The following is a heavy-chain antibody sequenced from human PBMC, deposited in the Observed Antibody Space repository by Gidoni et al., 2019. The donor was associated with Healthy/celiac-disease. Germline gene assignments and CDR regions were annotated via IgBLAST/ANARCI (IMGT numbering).Heavy chain of an antibody. V-gene: IGHV3-21*01. D-gene: IGHD1-20*01. CDR2: ISSSSSYI. CDR1: GFTFSRYS. CDR3: ARDRKRYPGLDYFDY. J-gene: IGHJ4*02. Sequence: EVQLVESGGGLVKPGGSLRPSCAASGFTFSRYSMNWVRQAPGKGLEWVSSISSSSSYIYYADSVKGRFTISRDNAKNSLYLQMNSLRAEDTAVYYCARDRKRYPGLDYFDYWGQGTLVTVSS.